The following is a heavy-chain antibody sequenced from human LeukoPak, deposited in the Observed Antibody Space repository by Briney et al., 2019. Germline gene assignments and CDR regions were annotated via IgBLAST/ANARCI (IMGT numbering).Heavy chain of an antibody. CDR1: GFTFSSYA. CDR2: ISGSGAST. V-gene: IGHV3-23*01. J-gene: IGHJ6*02. D-gene: IGHD6-19*01. Sequence: GGSLRLSCAATGFTFSSYAMSWVRQAPGRGLEWVSAISGSGASTYYADSVKGRFTISRDNSKNTLYLQMNSLRAEDTAVYYCAKGQVAGLFYYYYGMDVWGQGTTVTVSS. CDR3: AKGQVAGLFYYYYGMDV.